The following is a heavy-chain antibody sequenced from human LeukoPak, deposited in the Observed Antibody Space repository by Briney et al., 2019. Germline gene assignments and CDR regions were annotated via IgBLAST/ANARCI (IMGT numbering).Heavy chain of an antibody. Sequence: PGGSLRLSCAASEFTFSSYSMSWVRQAPGKGLERVAHTNQDGSKNYYVDSVRGRFTISRDNAKNSLYLQMNSLRAEDTAVYYCATTVAGYPDDYFDYWGQGTLVTVSS. D-gene: IGHD6-19*01. V-gene: IGHV3-7*01. CDR3: ATTVAGYPDDYFDY. J-gene: IGHJ4*02. CDR1: EFTFSSYS. CDR2: TNQDGSKN.